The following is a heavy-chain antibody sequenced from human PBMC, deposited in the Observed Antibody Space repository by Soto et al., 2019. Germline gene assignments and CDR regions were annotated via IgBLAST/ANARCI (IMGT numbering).Heavy chain of an antibody. V-gene: IGHV3-30*18. CDR3: AKDGGPVYCNSPGCSAKHFDY. Sequence: VGSLRLSCAASGFTFSNYGMHCVRQAPGKGLEWVAIISYDGDNEYYADSVGGRFTISRDNSKNTLYLQTSSLRHEDTAVYYCAKDGGPVYCNSPGCSAKHFDYWGQGTLVTVSS. CDR2: ISYDGDNE. D-gene: IGHD2-2*01. CDR1: GFTFSNYG. J-gene: IGHJ4*02.